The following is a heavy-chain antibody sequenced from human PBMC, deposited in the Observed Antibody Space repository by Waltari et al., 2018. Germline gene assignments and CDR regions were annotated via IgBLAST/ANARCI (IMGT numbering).Heavy chain of an antibody. CDR2: INPKTGGT. V-gene: IGHV1-2*06. D-gene: IGHD6-19*01. CDR1: GYTFSAYY. J-gene: IGHJ4*02. CDR3: ARRLVSGGAFYFDY. Sequence: QVQLVQSGAEVKQPGASVRVSCKASGYTFSAYYLHWVRQAPGQGLEWMGRINPKTGGTNFAQKFQGRVALTRDTSINTVYMELNSLTYDDTAVYYCARRLVSGGAFYFDYWGQGTLVSVSS.